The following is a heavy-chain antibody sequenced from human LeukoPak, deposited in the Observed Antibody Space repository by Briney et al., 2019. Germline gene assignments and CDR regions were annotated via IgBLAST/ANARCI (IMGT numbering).Heavy chain of an antibody. J-gene: IGHJ3*02. CDR1: GFTFSSYA. Sequence: GGSLRLSCAASGFTFSSYAMHWVRQAPGKGLEWVAIISFDGTNKNYADSVKGRFTISRDNSKNTLYLQMNSLRAEDTAVYYCARTCPDDYDCGGAFDIWGQGTMVTVSS. CDR2: ISFDGTNK. D-gene: IGHD4-23*01. CDR3: ARTCPDDYDCGGAFDI. V-gene: IGHV3-30*01.